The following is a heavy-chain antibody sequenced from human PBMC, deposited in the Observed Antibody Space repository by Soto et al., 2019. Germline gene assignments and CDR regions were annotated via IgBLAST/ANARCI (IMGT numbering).Heavy chain of an antibody. J-gene: IGHJ4*02. CDR1: GFMFTSLW. CDR2: TKQERTEK. D-gene: IGHD5-12*01. Sequence: GWSLGLSCAPSGFMFTSLWMTWVREGAGKGLEWVDNTKQERTEKYDVDAVKGRFTITTENAKNSLYLERNKLRAEATAIYYCVKQDGYNLEFDTWGQGTLVT. V-gene: IGHV3-7*01. CDR3: VKQDGYNLEFDT.